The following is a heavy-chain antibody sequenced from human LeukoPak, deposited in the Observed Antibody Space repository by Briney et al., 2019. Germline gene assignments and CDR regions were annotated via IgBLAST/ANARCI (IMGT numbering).Heavy chain of an antibody. J-gene: IGHJ4*02. CDR1: GGSISSGSYY. CDR2: IYHSGST. D-gene: IGHD3-3*01. Sequence: PSETLSLTCTVSGGSISSGSYYWSWIRQPPGKGLEWIGEIYHSGSTNYSPSLKSRVTISIDRSKNQFSLKLTSVTAADTAVYFCARERGFAHYDVLSGYSFYADQWGQGMLVTVSS. CDR3: ARERGFAHYDVLSGYSFYADQ. V-gene: IGHV4-39*07.